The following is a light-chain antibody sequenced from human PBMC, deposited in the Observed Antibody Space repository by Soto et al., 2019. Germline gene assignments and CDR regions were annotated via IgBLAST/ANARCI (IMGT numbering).Light chain of an antibody. CDR2: GAS. CDR1: QSVSTN. CDR3: QQFFT. J-gene: IGKJ5*01. Sequence: IVMPQSPATLSVPPGERATLSCRASQSVSTNFAWYQQKPGQAPRLLIYGASTSANGIPARFSGSGSGTEFTLTISSLQSEDFAVYYCQQFFTFGQGTRREI. V-gene: IGKV3-15*01.